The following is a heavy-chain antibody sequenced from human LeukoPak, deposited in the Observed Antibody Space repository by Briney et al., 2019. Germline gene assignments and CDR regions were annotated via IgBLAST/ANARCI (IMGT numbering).Heavy chain of an antibody. D-gene: IGHD5-24*01. V-gene: IGHV3-48*04. CDR1: GFTFRNYS. CDR2: ISTSGTTR. J-gene: IGHJ4*02. Sequence: GGSLRLSCAASGFTFRNYSMNWVRQAPGKGLEWVSYISTSGTTRYYADSVKGRFTISRDNAKNSLYLQMNSLRAEDTAVYYCARDFAAAREDGYDYWGQGTLVTVSS. CDR3: ARDFAAAREDGYDY.